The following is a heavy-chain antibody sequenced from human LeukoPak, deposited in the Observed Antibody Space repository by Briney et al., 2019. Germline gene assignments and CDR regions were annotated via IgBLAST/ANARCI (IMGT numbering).Heavy chain of an antibody. CDR1: GFIYSGYY. J-gene: IGHJ4*02. CDR2: ISGSGNDI. CDR3: GTHAGRTGHDD. Sequence: GGSLRLSCAPSGFIYSGYYMSWIRQAPGKGLEWVSYISGSGNDISYADSVKGRFTISRDNAKGSLYLQMNSLIAADTAVYYCGTHAGRTGHDDWGQGTLVTVSS. V-gene: IGHV3-11*01. D-gene: IGHD3/OR15-3a*01.